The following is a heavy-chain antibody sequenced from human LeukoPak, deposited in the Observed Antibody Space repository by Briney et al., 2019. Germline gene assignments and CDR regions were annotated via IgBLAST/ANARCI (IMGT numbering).Heavy chain of an antibody. J-gene: IGHJ4*02. CDR1: GFTFADYA. Sequence: GGSLRLSCTASGFTFADYAMSWFRQAPGKGLEWVGLIRSKTYGGTTEYAASVKGRFTISRDDSKSIAYLQMNSLKTEDTAVHYCTRDGSGTYLVAPSDYWGQGTLVTVSS. D-gene: IGHD1-26*01. V-gene: IGHV3-49*03. CDR3: TRDGSGTYLVAPSDY. CDR2: IRSKTYGGTT.